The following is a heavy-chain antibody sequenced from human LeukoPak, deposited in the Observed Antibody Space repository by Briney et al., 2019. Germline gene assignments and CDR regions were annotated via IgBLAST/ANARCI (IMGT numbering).Heavy chain of an antibody. CDR3: AKKVPANWGSYFDY. V-gene: IGHV3-23*01. Sequence: PGGSLRLSCAASGFTFSSYAMSWVRQAPGKGLESVSAISGSGDSTYSTDSVKGRFTISRDNSKNTLYLQMNSLRAEDTAVYYCAKKVPANWGSYFDYWGQGTLVTVSS. D-gene: IGHD7-27*01. CDR2: ISGSGDST. CDR1: GFTFSSYA. J-gene: IGHJ4*02.